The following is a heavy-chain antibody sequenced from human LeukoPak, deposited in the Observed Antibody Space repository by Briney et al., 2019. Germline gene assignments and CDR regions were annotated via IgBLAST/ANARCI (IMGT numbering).Heavy chain of an antibody. Sequence: GGSLRLSCAASRFTFSNYAMSWVRQAPGKGLEWVANIKQDGSEKYYVDSVKGRFTISRGNAKNSLYPQMNSLRAEDTAVYYCARIGGSGSYYISRYFDYWGQGTLVTVSS. D-gene: IGHD3-10*01. CDR1: RFTFSNYA. V-gene: IGHV3-7*01. CDR3: ARIGGSGSYYISRYFDY. CDR2: IKQDGSEK. J-gene: IGHJ4*02.